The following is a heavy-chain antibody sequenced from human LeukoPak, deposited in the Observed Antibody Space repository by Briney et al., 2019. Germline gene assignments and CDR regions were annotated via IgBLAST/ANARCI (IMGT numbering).Heavy chain of an antibody. J-gene: IGHJ5*02. V-gene: IGHV4-31*03. Sequence: PSETLSLTCTVSGASITSGAYCWSWIRQHPGKGLEWIGYVCHDGGTSYNPSLKGRVTVTMDTSKNQFSLKLNSVTAADTAVFFCAKEGRDSGGYNGWFEPWGQGTLVTVSS. CDR1: GASITSGAYC. CDR2: VCHDGGT. D-gene: IGHD2-15*01. CDR3: AKEGRDSGGYNGWFEP.